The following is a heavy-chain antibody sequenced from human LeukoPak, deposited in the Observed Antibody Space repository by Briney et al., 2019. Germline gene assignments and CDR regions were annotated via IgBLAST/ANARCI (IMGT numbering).Heavy chain of an antibody. J-gene: IGHJ5*02. V-gene: IGHV4-39*02. CDR2: IYYSGST. Sequence: SETLSLTCTVSGGSISSSSYYWGWIRQPPGKGLEWIGSIYYSGSTYYNPSLKSRVTISVDTSKNQFSLKLTSVTAADTAMYYCAKDRGLDPWGQGTLVTVSS. CDR1: GGSISSSSYY. CDR3: AKDRGLDP.